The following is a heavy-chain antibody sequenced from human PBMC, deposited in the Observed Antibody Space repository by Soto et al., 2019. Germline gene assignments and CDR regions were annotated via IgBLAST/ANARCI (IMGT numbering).Heavy chain of an antibody. CDR3: AKCSSNYYDDSSPIDY. Sequence: QVQLVESGGGVVKPGGSLRLSCAASGFTFSSYGMHWVRQAPGKGLEWVALIAYDGSNKYYADSVKGRFTISRDNSKDTQSLQMNSLRAEDTAVYYCAKCSSNYYDDSSPIDYWGQGTLVTVSS. V-gene: IGHV3-30*18. J-gene: IGHJ4*02. D-gene: IGHD3-22*01. CDR2: IAYDGSNK. CDR1: GFTFSSYG.